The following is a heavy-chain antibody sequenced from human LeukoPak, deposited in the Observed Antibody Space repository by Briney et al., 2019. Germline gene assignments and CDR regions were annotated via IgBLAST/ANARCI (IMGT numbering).Heavy chain of an antibody. CDR2: IYSGGST. CDR3: ASKIQY. J-gene: IGHJ4*02. Sequence: GGSLRLSCAASGYTVSSNYMSWVRQAPGKGLEWVSVIYSGGSTYYADSVKGRFTISRDNCRNTLYLQMNSLRAEDTAVYYCASKIQYWGQGTLVTVSS. CDR1: GYTVSSNY. V-gene: IGHV3-53*01. D-gene: IGHD5-18*01.